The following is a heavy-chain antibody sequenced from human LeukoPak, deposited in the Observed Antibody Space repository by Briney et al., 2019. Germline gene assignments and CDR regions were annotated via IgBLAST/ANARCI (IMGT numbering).Heavy chain of an antibody. V-gene: IGHV4-34*01. CDR2: INHSGST. D-gene: IGHD3-10*01. CDR3: ARRVSNYYYGSENYSYYFDY. J-gene: IGHJ4*02. Sequence: SETLSLTCAVYGGSFSGYYWSWIRQPPGKGLEWIGEINHSGSTNYNPSLKSRVTISVDTSKNQFSLKLSSVTAADTAVYYCARRVSNYYYGSENYSYYFDYWGQGTLVTVSS. CDR1: GGSFSGYY.